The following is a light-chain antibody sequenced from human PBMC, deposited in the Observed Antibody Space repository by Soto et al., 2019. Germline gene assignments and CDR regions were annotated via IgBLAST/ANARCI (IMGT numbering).Light chain of an antibody. V-gene: IGKV3-20*01. CDR1: QSVSGSR. CDR2: GAF. J-gene: IGKJ4*01. Sequence: ETVLTQSPGTLSLSPVERATLSCMASQSVSGSRLAWYHQKPGQTPRLLIYGAFNRVTGIPVRFSGSGSGTDFTLTISRLEPEDFEVYYCQQYGNSPFTFGGGTKVDIK. CDR3: QQYGNSPFT.